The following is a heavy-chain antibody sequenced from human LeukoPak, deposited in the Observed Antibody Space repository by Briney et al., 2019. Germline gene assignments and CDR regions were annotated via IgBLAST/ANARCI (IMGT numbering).Heavy chain of an antibody. CDR3: ALGGGDAFDI. CDR1: GFTFSSYG. Sequence: GGSPRLSCAASGFTFSSYGMHWVRQAPGKGLEWVAFIRYDGSNKYYADSVKGRFTISRDNSKNTLYLQMNSLRAEDTAVYYCALGGGDAFDIWGQGTMVTVSS. J-gene: IGHJ3*02. D-gene: IGHD3-16*01. V-gene: IGHV3-30*02. CDR2: IRYDGSNK.